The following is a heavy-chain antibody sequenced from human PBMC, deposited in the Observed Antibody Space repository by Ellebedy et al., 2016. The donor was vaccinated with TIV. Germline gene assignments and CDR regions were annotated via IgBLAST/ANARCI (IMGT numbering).Heavy chain of an antibody. CDR3: TSRVGWRD. J-gene: IGHJ4*02. V-gene: IGHV3-7*01. CDR2: INEGGSEK. CDR1: GFTFSGYW. D-gene: IGHD2-15*01. Sequence: GGSLRLSCAASGFTFSGYWMTWVRQAPGKGLEWVANINEGGSEKHYVDSVKGRFTISRNNSKNTLYLQMNSLRAEDTAVYYCTSRVGWRDWGQGTLVTVSS.